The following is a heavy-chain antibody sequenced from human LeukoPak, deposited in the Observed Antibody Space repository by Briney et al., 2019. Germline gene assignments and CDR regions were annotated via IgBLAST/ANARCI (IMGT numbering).Heavy chain of an antibody. CDR1: GFTFSSYA. D-gene: IGHD3-22*01. CDR2: ISGSGGST. J-gene: IGHJ1*01. Sequence: GGSLRLSCAASGFTFSSYAMSGVRQAPGKGREWVSTISGSGGSTYFADSVKGRFTISRDNSKNTLYLQMNSLRAEDTAVYYCAKDQYGSSAYYPEYFQHWGQGTLVTVSS. V-gene: IGHV3-23*01. CDR3: AKDQYGSSAYYPEYFQH.